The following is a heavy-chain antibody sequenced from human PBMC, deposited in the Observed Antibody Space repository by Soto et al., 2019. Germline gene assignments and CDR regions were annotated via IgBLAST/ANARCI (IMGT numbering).Heavy chain of an antibody. J-gene: IGHJ4*02. CDR3: ARITGRHLDY. Sequence: SETLSLTCTVSSGSISVTNVFWGWVRQPPGKGLEWIGNIDYSGTAYFSPSLATRVTFHVDTSKNQFSLTLYSVTAADTAVYYCARITGRHLDYRGQVILVTVSS. D-gene: IGHD1-20*01. CDR2: IDYSGTA. CDR1: SGSISVTNVF. V-gene: IGHV4-39*01.